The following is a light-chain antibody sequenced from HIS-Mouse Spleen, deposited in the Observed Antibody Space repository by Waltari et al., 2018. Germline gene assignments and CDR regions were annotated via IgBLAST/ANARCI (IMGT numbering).Light chain of an antibody. CDR3: QQANSFPSLYT. CDR2: AAS. J-gene: IGKJ2*01. CDR1: QGINSW. Sequence: DIQMTQSPSSVSASVGDRVTITCRASQGINSWLAWYQQKPGKAPKLLIYAASSLQSGVPSRFSGSGSGTDFTLTISSLQPEDFATYYCQQANSFPSLYTFGQGTKLEIK. V-gene: IGKV1-12*02.